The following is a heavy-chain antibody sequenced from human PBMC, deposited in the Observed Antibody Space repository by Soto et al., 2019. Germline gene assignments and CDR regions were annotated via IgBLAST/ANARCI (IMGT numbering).Heavy chain of an antibody. CDR3: AKDPVGVVVVGDQGS. CDR1: GFTFSSYA. J-gene: IGHJ4*02. CDR2: IGDRGGGT. V-gene: IGHV3-23*01. Sequence: QLGGSLRLSCAASGFTFSSYAMSWVRQAPGKGLEWVSAIGDRGGGTYYADSVKARFTTSRDNSKNTLYLQMNSLRAEDTAVYYCAKDPVGVVVVGDQGSWGQGTLVTVSS. D-gene: IGHD2-15*01.